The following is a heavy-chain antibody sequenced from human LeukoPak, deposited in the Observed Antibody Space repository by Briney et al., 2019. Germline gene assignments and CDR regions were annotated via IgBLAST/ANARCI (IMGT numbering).Heavy chain of an antibody. J-gene: IGHJ5*02. D-gene: IGHD3-3*01. CDR3: ARGSNFDFWSGYSYWFDP. Sequence: SETLSLTCAVYGGSFSGYYWSWIRQPPGKGLEWIGEINHSGSTNYNPSLKSRVTISVDTSKNQFSLKLSSVTAADTAVYYCARGSNFDFWSGYSYWFDPWGQGTLVTVSS. CDR2: INHSGST. CDR1: GGSFSGYY. V-gene: IGHV4-34*01.